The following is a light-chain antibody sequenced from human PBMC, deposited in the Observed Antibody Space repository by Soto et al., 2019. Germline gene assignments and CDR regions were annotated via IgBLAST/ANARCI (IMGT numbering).Light chain of an antibody. V-gene: IGKV3-20*01. CDR3: QQYGSSPLT. CDR2: DAS. CDR1: HSVNTY. Sequence: EIVLTQSPATLSLSPGEGATLSCRASHSVNTYLAWYQQKPDQAPRLLIYDASKRATGIPARFSGGGSGTDFTLTISRLEPEDFAVYYCQQYGSSPLTFGGGSKVDI. J-gene: IGKJ4*01.